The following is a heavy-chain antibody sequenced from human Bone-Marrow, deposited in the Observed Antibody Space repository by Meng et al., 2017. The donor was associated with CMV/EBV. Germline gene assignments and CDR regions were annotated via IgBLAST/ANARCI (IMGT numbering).Heavy chain of an antibody. CDR3: AKDRGPRGRSYSAD. CDR1: GFPFSTYG. D-gene: IGHD1-26*01. CDR2: ISWDGNNK. Sequence: LSFAASGFPFSTYGRHWVRQAPGKGLEWVALISWDGNNKYYADSVKGRFTISRDNSRNTLYLQMNSLKTEETAIYYCAKDRGPRGRSYSADWGQGTLVTV. J-gene: IGHJ4*02. V-gene: IGHV3-30*18.